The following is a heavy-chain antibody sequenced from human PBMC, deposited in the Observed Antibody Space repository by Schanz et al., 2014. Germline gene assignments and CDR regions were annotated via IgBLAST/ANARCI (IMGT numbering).Heavy chain of an antibody. V-gene: IGHV1-3*01. D-gene: IGHD6-13*01. CDR1: GYTFTSYS. J-gene: IGHJ4*02. CDR2: INVGNGNM. Sequence: QVQLVQSGAEVKKPGASVKVSCKASGYTFTSYSIHWVRQAPGQGLEWMGWINVGNGNMKYSQKFQGRVTITRDTSASTAYMELTSLRSEDTAVYFCARDVIDAAAGGNYWGQGTLVTVSS. CDR3: ARDVIDAAAGGNY.